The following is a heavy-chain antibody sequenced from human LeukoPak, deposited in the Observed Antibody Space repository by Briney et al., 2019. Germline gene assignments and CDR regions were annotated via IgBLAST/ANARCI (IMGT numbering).Heavy chain of an antibody. J-gene: IGHJ4*02. CDR1: GFTVSSNY. CDR3: ARVGVWGTYYFDY. Sequence: GGSLRLSCAASGFTVSSNYMSWVRQAPGKGLEWVSVIYSDGSTYYADSVKGRFTISRDNSKNTLYLQMNSLRAEDTAVYYCARVGVWGTYYFDYWGQGTLVTVSS. V-gene: IGHV3-53*01. CDR2: IYSDGST. D-gene: IGHD3-16*01.